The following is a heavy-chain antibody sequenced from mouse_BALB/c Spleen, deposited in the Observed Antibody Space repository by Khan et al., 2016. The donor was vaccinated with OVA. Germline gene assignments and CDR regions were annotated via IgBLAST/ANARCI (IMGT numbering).Heavy chain of an antibody. J-gene: IGHJ2*01. CDR2: ISYSGNP. CDR3: ARGYGGDFDY. CDR1: GYSITSDYA. D-gene: IGHD1-1*02. Sequence: EVQLQESGPGLVKPSQSLSLTCTVTGYSITSDYAWNWIRQFPGNKLEWMGFISYSGNPNYNPSLKSRISIIRDTSKNQFFLQLNSVTTEDTATYYCARGYGGDFDYWGQGTTLTVSS. V-gene: IGHV3-2*02.